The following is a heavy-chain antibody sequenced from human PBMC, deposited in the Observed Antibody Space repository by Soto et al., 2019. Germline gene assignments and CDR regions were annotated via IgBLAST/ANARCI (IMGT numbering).Heavy chain of an antibody. CDR1: GGSISSSNW. V-gene: IGHV4-4*02. Sequence: QVQLQESGPGLVKPSGTLSLTCAVSGGSISSSNWWSWVRQPPGKGLEWIGEIYHSGTTNSNPYGESRVTIAGDKSKNQFSLTLSSVTAADTAVYYCESYQDGDPDYWGQGTLVTVSS. CDR3: ESYQDGDPDY. CDR2: IYHSGTT. J-gene: IGHJ4*02. D-gene: IGHD4-17*01.